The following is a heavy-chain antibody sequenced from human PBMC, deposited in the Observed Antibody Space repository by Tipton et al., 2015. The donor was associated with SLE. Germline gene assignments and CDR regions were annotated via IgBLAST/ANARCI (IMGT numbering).Heavy chain of an antibody. D-gene: IGHD3-10*01. CDR2: INHSGST. CDR3: APFRVYGSGSYE. V-gene: IGHV4-61*01. J-gene: IGHJ4*02. CDR1: GGSVSSGSYY. Sequence: VPGGSVSSGSYYWSWIRQPPGKGLEWIGEINHSGSTNYNPSLKSRVTISVDTSKNQFSLKLSSVTAADTAVYYCAPFRVYGSGSYEWGQGTLVTVSS.